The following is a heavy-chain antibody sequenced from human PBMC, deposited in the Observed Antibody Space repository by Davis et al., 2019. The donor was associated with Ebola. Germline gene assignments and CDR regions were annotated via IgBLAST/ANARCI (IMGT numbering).Heavy chain of an antibody. CDR3: AKYITTSPSRYFDP. D-gene: IGHD3-3*01. Sequence: GGSLRLSCAASGFTFSSYEMNWVRQAPGKGLEWVSYISSSGSTIYYADSVKGRFTISRDNSKNTLYLQMNSLRAEDTAIYYCAKYITTSPSRYFDPWGQGALVTVSS. CDR1: GFTFSSYE. CDR2: ISSSGSTI. J-gene: IGHJ5*02. V-gene: IGHV3-48*03.